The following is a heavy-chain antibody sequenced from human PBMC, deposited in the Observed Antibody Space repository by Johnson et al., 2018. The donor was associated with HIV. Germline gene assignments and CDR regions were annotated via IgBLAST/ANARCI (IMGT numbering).Heavy chain of an antibody. V-gene: IGHV3-7*01. D-gene: IGHD3-10*01. Sequence: VQLVESGGTVVRPGGSLRLSCAASGFTFDNYGMSWVRQAPGKGLEWVANIKQDGSEKYYVDSVKGRFTISRDNAKNSLYLQMNSLRAEDTAVYYCARNRGDSPPDAFDIWGQGTMVTVSS. J-gene: IGHJ3*02. CDR2: IKQDGSEK. CDR3: ARNRGDSPPDAFDI. CDR1: GFTFDNYG.